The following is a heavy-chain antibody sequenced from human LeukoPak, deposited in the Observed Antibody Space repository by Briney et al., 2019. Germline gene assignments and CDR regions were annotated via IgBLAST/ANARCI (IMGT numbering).Heavy chain of an antibody. J-gene: IGHJ4*02. CDR2: IYYSGST. Sequence: PSETLSLTCSVSGGSVSSGSYYWSWIRQPPGKGLEWIGYIYYSGSTNYNPSLKTRVTMSVDTSKNRFSLKLSSVSAADTAVYYCARAGAGNEYVGLFGYWGQGTLVTVSS. CDR3: ARAGAGNEYVGLFGY. V-gene: IGHV4-61*01. D-gene: IGHD3-16*01. CDR1: GGSVSSGSYY.